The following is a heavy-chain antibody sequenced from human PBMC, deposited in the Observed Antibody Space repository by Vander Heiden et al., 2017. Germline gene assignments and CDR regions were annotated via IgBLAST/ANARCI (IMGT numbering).Heavy chain of an antibody. CDR3: ARDTTSGIAVAGNFDY. CDR2: INPNSGGT. J-gene: IGHJ4*02. CDR1: GYTFTGYY. Sequence: QVQLVQSGAEVKKPGASVKVSCKASGYTFTGYYMHWVRQAPGQVLEWMGWINPNSGGTNYAQKFQGRVTMTRDTSISTAYMELSRLRSDDTAVYYCARDTTSGIAVAGNFDYWGQGTLVTVSS. D-gene: IGHD6-19*01. V-gene: IGHV1-2*02.